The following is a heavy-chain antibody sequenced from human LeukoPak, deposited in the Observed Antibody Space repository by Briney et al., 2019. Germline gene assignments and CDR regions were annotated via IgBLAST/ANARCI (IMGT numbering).Heavy chain of an antibody. Sequence: GGSLRLSCAASGFTFSSYDMHWVRQATGKGLEWVSAIGIAGDTYYPGSVKGRFTISRENAKNSLYLQMNSLRAGDTAVYYCARSGYCSGGSCYSGIGYYYYGMDVWGQGTTVTVSS. D-gene: IGHD2-15*01. J-gene: IGHJ6*02. V-gene: IGHV3-13*01. CDR2: IGIAGDT. CDR1: GFTFSSYD. CDR3: ARSGYCSGGSCYSGIGYYYYGMDV.